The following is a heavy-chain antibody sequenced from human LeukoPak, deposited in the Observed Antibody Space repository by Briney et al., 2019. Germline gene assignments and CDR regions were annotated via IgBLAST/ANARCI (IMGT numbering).Heavy chain of an antibody. CDR1: GGSISSYY. D-gene: IGHD3-3*01. CDR3: AGVIFGVVEYYFDY. J-gene: IGHJ4*02. Sequence: SETLSLTCTVSGGSISSYYWSWIRQPAGKGLEWIGRIYTSGSTNYNPSLKSRVTMSVDTSKNQFSLKLSSVTAADTAVYYCAGVIFGVVEYYFDYWGQGTLVTVSS. V-gene: IGHV4-4*07. CDR2: IYTSGST.